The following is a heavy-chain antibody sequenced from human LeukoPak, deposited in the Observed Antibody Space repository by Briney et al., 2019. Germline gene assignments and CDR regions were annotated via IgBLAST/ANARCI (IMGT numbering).Heavy chain of an antibody. D-gene: IGHD3-22*01. Sequence: EASVKVSCKASGYTFTGYYMHWVRQAPGQGLEWMGWINPNGGGTNYAQKFQGRVTMTRDTSISTAYMELSRLRSDDTAVYYCARRGTTYYYDSSGYQYIDYWGQGTLVTVSS. V-gene: IGHV1-2*02. J-gene: IGHJ4*02. CDR1: GYTFTGYY. CDR2: INPNGGGT. CDR3: ARRGTTYYYDSSGYQYIDY.